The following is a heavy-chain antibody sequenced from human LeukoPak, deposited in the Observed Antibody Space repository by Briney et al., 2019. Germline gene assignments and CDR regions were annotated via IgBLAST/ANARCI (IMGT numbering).Heavy chain of an antibody. J-gene: IGHJ6*03. CDR2: INHSGST. CDR3: ARHLRLVRAYYYYYYMDV. D-gene: IGHD3-10*01. Sequence: PSETLSLTCAVYGGSFSGYYWSWIRQPPGKGLEWIGEINHSGSTNYNPSLKSRVTISVDTSKNQFSLKLSSVTAADTAVYYCARHLRLVRAYYYYYYMDVWGKGTTVTISS. V-gene: IGHV4-34*01. CDR1: GGSFSGYY.